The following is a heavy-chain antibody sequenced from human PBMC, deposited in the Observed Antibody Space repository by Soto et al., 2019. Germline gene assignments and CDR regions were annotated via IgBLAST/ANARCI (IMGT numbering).Heavy chain of an antibody. V-gene: IGHV3-23*01. CDR2: ITSGGST. CDR1: GFTFSSYA. Sequence: GGSLRLSCAASGFTFSSYAMNWVRQAPGKGLEWVSAITSGGSTYYADSVKGRFTISRDNSKNTLYLQMNSLRAEDTAVYYCAKDRGGGPPGLFAPGGRGTLVTVPS. D-gene: IGHD3-10*01. J-gene: IGHJ5*02. CDR3: AKDRGGGPPGLFAP.